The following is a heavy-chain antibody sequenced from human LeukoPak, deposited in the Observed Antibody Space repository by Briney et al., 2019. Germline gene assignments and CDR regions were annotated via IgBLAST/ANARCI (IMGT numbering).Heavy chain of an antibody. CDR1: GFTFSSYG. D-gene: IGHD1-26*01. J-gene: IGHJ4*02. CDR2: ISYDGSNK. CDR3: AKDRGWED. V-gene: IGHV3-30*18. Sequence: HPGGSLRLSCAASGFTFSSYGMHWVRQAPGKGLEWVAVISYDGSNKYYADSVKGRFTISRDNSKNTLYLQMNSLRAEDTAVYYCAKDRGWEDWGQGTLVTVSS.